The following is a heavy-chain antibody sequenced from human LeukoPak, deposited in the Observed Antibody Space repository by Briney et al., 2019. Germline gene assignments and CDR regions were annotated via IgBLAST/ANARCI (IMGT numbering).Heavy chain of an antibody. Sequence: SQTLSLTCAISGDSVSSNSVAWNWIRQSPSRGLEWLGRTYYRPNWFNDFALSVKSRITINPDTSKNQFSLQLNSVTPEDTAVYYCAKNYGDSNWFDPWGQGTLVTVSS. CDR1: GDSVSSNSVA. V-gene: IGHV6-1*01. D-gene: IGHD4-17*01. CDR2: TYYRPNWFN. CDR3: AKNYGDSNWFDP. J-gene: IGHJ5*02.